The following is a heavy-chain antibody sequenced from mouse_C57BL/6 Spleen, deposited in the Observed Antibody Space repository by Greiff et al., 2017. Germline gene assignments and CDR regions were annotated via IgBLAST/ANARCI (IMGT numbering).Heavy chain of an antibody. CDR1: GYTFTSYW. Sequence: VQLQQSGAELAKPGASVKLSCKASGYTFTSYWMHWVKQRPGQGLEWIGYINPSSGYTKYNQKFKDKATLTADKSSRAAYMQLSSLTYEDPAVYDCARDGRMDDWGQGASVTVSS. CDR2: INPSSGYT. CDR3: ARDGRMDD. V-gene: IGHV1-7*01. J-gene: IGHJ4*01. D-gene: IGHD2-3*01.